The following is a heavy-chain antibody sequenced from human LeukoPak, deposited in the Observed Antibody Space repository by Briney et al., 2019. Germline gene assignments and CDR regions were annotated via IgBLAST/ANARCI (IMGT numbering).Heavy chain of an antibody. D-gene: IGHD2-21*02. V-gene: IGHV4-59*01. CDR3: ARVVRGVVTSNWFDP. Sequence: PSETLSLTCTVSGDSLNTYYWTWIRQTPGNELEWLGFVASSGTSNYNPSLKSRVSISIDTSKNQFSLALTSVTPADTAVYYCARVVRGVVTSNWFDPWGQGTLVSVSS. CDR2: VASSGTS. CDR1: GDSLNTYY. J-gene: IGHJ5*02.